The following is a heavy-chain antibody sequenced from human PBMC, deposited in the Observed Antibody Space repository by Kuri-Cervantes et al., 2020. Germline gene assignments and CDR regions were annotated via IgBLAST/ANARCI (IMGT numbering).Heavy chain of an antibody. Sequence: ASVKVSCKASGYTFTSYDINWVRQATGQGLEWMGWMNPNSGNTGYAQKFQGRVTMTRDTSISTAYMELSRLRSDDTAVYYCARHYYDSSGYYYGLYFQHWGQGTLVTVSS. CDR3: ARHYYDSSGYYYGLYFQH. CDR2: MNPNSGNT. D-gene: IGHD3-22*01. V-gene: IGHV1-8*02. CDR1: GYTFTSYD. J-gene: IGHJ1*01.